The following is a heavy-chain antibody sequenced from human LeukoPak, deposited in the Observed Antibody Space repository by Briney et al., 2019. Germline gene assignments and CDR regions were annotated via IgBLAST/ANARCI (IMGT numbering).Heavy chain of an antibody. Sequence: ASVKVSCKASGYTFTSYDINWVRQSTGQGLEWMGWMNPNSGNTGYAQKFQGRVTITADKSTSTAYMELSSLRSEDTAVYYCARDGVSGFDCWGQGTLVTVSS. J-gene: IGHJ4*02. V-gene: IGHV1-8*03. CDR2: MNPNSGNT. CDR3: ARDGVSGFDC. D-gene: IGHD6-19*01. CDR1: GYTFTSYD.